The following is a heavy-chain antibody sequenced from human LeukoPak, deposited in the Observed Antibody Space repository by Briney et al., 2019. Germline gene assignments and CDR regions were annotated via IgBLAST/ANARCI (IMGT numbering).Heavy chain of an antibody. CDR3: VTEVATVHNWFDP. J-gene: IGHJ5*02. Sequence: ASVKVSCKVSGYTLTELSMHWVRQAPGKGLEWIGGFDPEDGETIYAQKFQGRVTMTEDTSTDTAYMELSSLRSEDTAVYYCVTEVATVHNWFDPWGQGTLVTVSS. V-gene: IGHV1-24*01. CDR1: GYTLTELS. CDR2: FDPEDGET. D-gene: IGHD5-12*01.